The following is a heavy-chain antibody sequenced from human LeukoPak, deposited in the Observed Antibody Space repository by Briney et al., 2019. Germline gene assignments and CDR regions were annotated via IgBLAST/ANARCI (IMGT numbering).Heavy chain of an antibody. J-gene: IGHJ5*02. V-gene: IGHV3-7*05. CDR1: GFTFSSYW. Sequence: SGGSLRLSCAASGFTFSSYWMGWVRKAPGKGLEWVANIKQDGSEKYYVDSVKGRFTISRDNAENSLYLQMSSLRVEDTAVYYCAVPLWAGEQVRFDPWGQGTLVTVPS. CDR2: IKQDGSEK. CDR3: AVPLWAGEQVRFDP. D-gene: IGHD3-10*01.